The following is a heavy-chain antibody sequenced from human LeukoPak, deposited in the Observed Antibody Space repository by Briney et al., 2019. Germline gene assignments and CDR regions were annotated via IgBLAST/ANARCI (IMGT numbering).Heavy chain of an antibody. CDR2: IYYSGST. D-gene: IGHD3-22*01. V-gene: IGHV4-39*07. J-gene: IGHJ4*02. CDR3: ARDGAGDSSGKYYFDF. Sequence: PSETLSLTCTVSGGSISSSSYFWGWIRQPPGKGLEWIGSIYYSGSTYYNPSLKSRVTISLDTSKNQFSLKLSSVTAADTAVYYCARDGAGDSSGKYYFDFWGQGTLVTVSS. CDR1: GGSISSSSYF.